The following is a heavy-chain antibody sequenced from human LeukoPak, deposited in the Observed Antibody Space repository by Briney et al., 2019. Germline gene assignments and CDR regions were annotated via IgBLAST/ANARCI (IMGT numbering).Heavy chain of an antibody. D-gene: IGHD3-9*01. V-gene: IGHV1-69*13. Sequence: GAQVKVSCKASGGTFRSYASSWAQQAPGQELEWTGGLIPLFGTANYAQKFQGRVTITADESTITAYMELSSLRSEDTAVFFFKQKTAYEILTGYYVAWGQGTLVTVSS. CDR1: GGTFRSYA. CDR3: KQKTAYEILTGYYVA. CDR2: LIPLFGTA. J-gene: IGHJ5*02.